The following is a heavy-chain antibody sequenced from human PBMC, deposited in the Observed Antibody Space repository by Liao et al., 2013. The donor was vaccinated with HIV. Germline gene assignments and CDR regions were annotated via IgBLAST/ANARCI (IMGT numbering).Heavy chain of an antibody. Sequence: QVQLQESGPGLVKPSDTLSLTCAVSGYSISSSNWWGWIRQPPGKGLEWIGYIYYSGSTYYNPSLKSRVTMSVDTSKNQFSLKLSSVTAVDTAVYYCEVIAVAGKGLRYFDYWGQGTLVTVSS. D-gene: IGHD6-19*01. CDR3: EVIAVAGKGLRYFDY. V-gene: IGHV4-28*01. CDR1: GYSISSSNW. CDR2: IYYSGST. J-gene: IGHJ4*02.